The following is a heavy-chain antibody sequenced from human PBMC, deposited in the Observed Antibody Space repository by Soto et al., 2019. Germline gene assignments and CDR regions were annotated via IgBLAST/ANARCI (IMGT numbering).Heavy chain of an antibody. V-gene: IGHV3-48*01. D-gene: IGHD6-13*01. CDR2: ISSSSSII. CDR3: ARDQKASWYTRYFDY. Sequence: EVQLVESGGGLVQPGGSLRLSCAASGFTFSIYNMNWVRQAPGKGLEWVSYISSSSSIIYYADSVKGRFTISRDDAKNSLYLQMNSLRAEDTAVYFCARDQKASWYTRYFDYWGQGTRVTVSS. J-gene: IGHJ4*02. CDR1: GFTFSIYN.